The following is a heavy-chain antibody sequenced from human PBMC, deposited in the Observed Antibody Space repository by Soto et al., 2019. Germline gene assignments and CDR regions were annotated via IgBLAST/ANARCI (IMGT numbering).Heavy chain of an antibody. CDR3: VTQGPNVRSPRITIFGVANPYYYYGMDV. Sequence: GASVKVSCKVSGYTLTELSMHWVRQAPGKGLEWMGGFDPEDGETIYAQKFQGRVTMTEDTSTDTAYMELSSLRSEDTAVYYCVTQGPNVRSPRITIFGVANPYYYYGMDVWGQGTTVTVSS. D-gene: IGHD3-3*01. CDR2: FDPEDGET. CDR1: GYTLTELS. V-gene: IGHV1-24*01. J-gene: IGHJ6*02.